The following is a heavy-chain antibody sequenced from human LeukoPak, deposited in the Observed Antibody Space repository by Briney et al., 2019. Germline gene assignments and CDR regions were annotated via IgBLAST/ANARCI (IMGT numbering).Heavy chain of an antibody. CDR3: ARSPFDSSSWPRFDP. J-gene: IGHJ5*02. D-gene: IGHD6-13*01. CDR1: GGTFSSYA. CDR2: IIPILGIA. Sequence: ASVTVSCKASGGTFSSYAISWVRQAPGQGLEWMGRIIPILGIANYAQKFQGRVTITADKSTSTAYMELSSLRSEDTAVYYCARSPFDSSSWPRFDPWGQGTLVTVSS. V-gene: IGHV1-69*04.